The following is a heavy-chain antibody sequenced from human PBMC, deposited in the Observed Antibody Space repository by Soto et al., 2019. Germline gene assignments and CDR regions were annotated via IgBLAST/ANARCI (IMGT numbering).Heavy chain of an antibody. CDR2: INPDGSTT. CDR1: GFTFSTYW. D-gene: IGHD1-26*01. CDR3: ARDLRGSPDY. V-gene: IGHV3-74*01. J-gene: IGHJ4*02. Sequence: HPGGSLRLSCAASGFTFSTYWMNWVRQAPGKGLVWVSLINPDGSTTTYADSVKGRFTISRDNAKNTVYLQMTSLRVEDTAVYYCARDLRGSPDYWGQGT.